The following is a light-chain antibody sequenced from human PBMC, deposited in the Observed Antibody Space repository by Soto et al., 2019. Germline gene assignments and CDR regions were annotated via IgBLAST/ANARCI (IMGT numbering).Light chain of an antibody. J-gene: IGLJ1*01. CDR1: SSNIGAGYV. V-gene: IGLV1-40*01. CDR2: GNT. CDR3: QSYDSSLRSYV. Sequence: QSVLTQPPSVSGAPGQRVTISCAGGSSNIGAGYVVNWYQHLPGTAPKLLIYGNTNRPSGVPDRFSGSKASLAITGLQAEDEADYYCQSYDSSLRSYVFGTGTKLTVL.